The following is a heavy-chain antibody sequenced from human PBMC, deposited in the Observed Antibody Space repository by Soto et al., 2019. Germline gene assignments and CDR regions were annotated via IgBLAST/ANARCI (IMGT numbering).Heavy chain of an antibody. CDR2: ISGSGATT. Sequence: EVQLLESGGGLVQPGGSLRLSCAASGFTFSSFAMSWVRQAPGKGLEWVSGISGSGATTYYADSVKGRFTISRDNSKNAVYLQMNSLRGEDTAVYYCVKGRIRSSGRTDAFDIWGQGTMVTVCS. J-gene: IGHJ3*02. V-gene: IGHV3-23*01. CDR1: GFTFSSFA. D-gene: IGHD3-22*01. CDR3: VKGRIRSSGRTDAFDI.